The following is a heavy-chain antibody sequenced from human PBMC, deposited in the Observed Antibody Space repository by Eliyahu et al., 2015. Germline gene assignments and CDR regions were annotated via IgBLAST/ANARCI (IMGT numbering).Heavy chain of an antibody. D-gene: IGHD3-16*01. CDR1: GGSISSSSDY. CDR2: IYYSGGG. J-gene: IGHJ4*02. V-gene: IGHV4-39*01. CDR3: ARRFAGIFDY. Sequence: QLQLQESGPGLVKPSETLSLTCSVSGGSISSSSDYWGWIRQPPGKGLGWVGGIYYSGGGYYNPSLKSRVTISVDTSKNQFSLKLSSVTAADTAVYYCARRFAGIFDYWGQGTLVTVSS.